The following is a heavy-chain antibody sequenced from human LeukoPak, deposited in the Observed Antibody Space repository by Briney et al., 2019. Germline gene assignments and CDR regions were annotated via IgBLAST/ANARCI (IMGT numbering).Heavy chain of an antibody. V-gene: IGHV4-61*02. CDR1: GGSISSGSYY. CDR2: IYTSGST. D-gene: IGHD6-19*01. Sequence: SQTLSLTCPVSGGSISSGSYYWSWIRQPAGKGLEWIGRIYTSGSTNYNPSLKSRVTISVDKSKNQFSLKLSSVTAADTAVYYCARAIAVAYKDAFDIWGQGTMVTVSS. CDR3: ARAIAVAYKDAFDI. J-gene: IGHJ3*02.